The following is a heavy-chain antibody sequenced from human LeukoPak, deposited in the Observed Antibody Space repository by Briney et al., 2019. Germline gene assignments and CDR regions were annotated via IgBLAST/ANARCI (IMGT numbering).Heavy chain of an antibody. Sequence: SETLSLTCPVSGYSISSGYYWGWIRQPPGKGLEWIGSIYHSGSTYYNPSLKSQVTISVDTSKNQFSLKLSSVTAADTAVYYCARVNSYYYLDVWGKGTTVTVSS. CDR2: IYHSGST. J-gene: IGHJ6*03. CDR1: GYSISSGYY. V-gene: IGHV4-38-2*02. CDR3: ARVNSYYYLDV.